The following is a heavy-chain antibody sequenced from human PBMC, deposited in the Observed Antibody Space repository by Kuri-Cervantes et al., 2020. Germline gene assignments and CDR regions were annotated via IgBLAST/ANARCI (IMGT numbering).Heavy chain of an antibody. CDR2: ISWNSGNI. CDR1: GFTFDDYA. V-gene: IGHV3-9*01. Sequence: SLKISCAASGFTFDDYAMHWVRQAPGKGLEWVSGISWNSGNIGYADSVKGRFTISRDNAKNSLYLQMNSLRAEDTALYYCAKDLDIVATATFDYWGQGTLVTVSS. CDR3: AKDLDIVATATFDY. D-gene: IGHD5-12*01. J-gene: IGHJ4*02.